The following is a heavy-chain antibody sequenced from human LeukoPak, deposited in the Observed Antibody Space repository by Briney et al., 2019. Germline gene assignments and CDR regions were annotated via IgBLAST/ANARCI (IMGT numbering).Heavy chain of an antibody. CDR2: ISGSGYSP. Sequence: GGSLRLSCAASGFTFSNYAVSWVRQAPGKGLEWVSAISGSGYSPYYADSVKGRFSISRDNSKNTLYLQMSSLSAEDTAIYYCAKAEQLGTWYYFALDVWGQGATVTVSS. CDR3: AKAEQLGTWYYFALDV. CDR1: GFTFSNYA. V-gene: IGHV3-23*01. J-gene: IGHJ6*02. D-gene: IGHD6-13*01.